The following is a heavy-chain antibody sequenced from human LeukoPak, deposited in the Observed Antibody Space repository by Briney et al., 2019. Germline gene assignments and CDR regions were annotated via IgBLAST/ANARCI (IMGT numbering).Heavy chain of an antibody. D-gene: IGHD4-23*01. Sequence: SVKVSCKASGGTFSSYAISWVRQAPGQGLEWMGRIIPIFGIANYAQKFQGRVTITADKSTSTAYMELSSLRSEDTAVYYYAREDYGGLLYYYGMDVWGQGTTVTVSS. J-gene: IGHJ6*02. V-gene: IGHV1-69*04. CDR3: AREDYGGLLYYYGMDV. CDR2: IIPIFGIA. CDR1: GGTFSSYA.